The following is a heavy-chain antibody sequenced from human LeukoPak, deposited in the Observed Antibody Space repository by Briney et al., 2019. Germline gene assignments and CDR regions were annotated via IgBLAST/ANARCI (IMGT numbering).Heavy chain of an antibody. J-gene: IGHJ2*01. D-gene: IGHD3-3*01. Sequence: SETLSLTCTVSGGSISSGSYYWSWIRQPAGKGLEWIGRIYTSGSTNYNPSLKSRVTISVDTSKNQFSLKLSSVTAADTAVYYCARVTYYDFWSGPTGYFDLWGRGTLVTVSS. CDR3: ARVTYYDFWSGPTGYFDL. V-gene: IGHV4-61*02. CDR1: GGSISSGSYY. CDR2: IYTSGST.